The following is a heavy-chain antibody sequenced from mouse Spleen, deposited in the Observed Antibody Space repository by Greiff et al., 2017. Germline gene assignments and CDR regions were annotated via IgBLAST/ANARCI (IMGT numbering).Heavy chain of an antibody. J-gene: IGHJ2*01. Sequence: VQLQQSGPVLVKPGASVKMSCKASGYTFTDYYMNWVKQSHGKSLEWIGVINPYNGGTSYNQKFKGKATLTVDKSSNTAYMQLSSLTTEDSAIYYCARNYYGSVDYWGQGTTLTVSS. D-gene: IGHD1-1*01. CDR2: INPYNGGT. CDR1: GYTFTDYY. CDR3: ARNYYGSVDY. V-gene: IGHV1-19*01.